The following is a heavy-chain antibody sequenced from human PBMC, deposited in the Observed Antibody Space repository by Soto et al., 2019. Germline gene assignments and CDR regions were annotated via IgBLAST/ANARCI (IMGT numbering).Heavy chain of an antibody. CDR2: INHSGST. CDR1: GGSFSGYY. D-gene: IGHD3-9*01. V-gene: IGHV4-34*01. CDR3: ASGYDILTGSCFDP. Sequence: SETLSLTCAVYGGSFSGYYWSWIRQPPGKGLEWIGEINHSGSTNYNPSLKSRVTISVDTSKNQFSLKLSSVTAADTAVYYCASGYDILTGSCFDPWGQGTLVTVSS. J-gene: IGHJ5*02.